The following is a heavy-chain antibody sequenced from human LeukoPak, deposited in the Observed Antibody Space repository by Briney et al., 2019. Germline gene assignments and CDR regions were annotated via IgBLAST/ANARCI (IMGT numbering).Heavy chain of an antibody. Sequence: GGSLRLSCAASGFTVSSNYMSWVRQAPGKGLEWVSVIYSGGSTYYADSVKGRFTISRDNSKNTLYLQMNSLRAEDTAVYYCARSPIGQPRWGYYFDSWGQGTLVTVSS. CDR1: GFTVSSNY. CDR3: ARSPIGQPRWGYYFDS. V-gene: IGHV3-66*02. CDR2: IYSGGST. J-gene: IGHJ4*02. D-gene: IGHD3-16*01.